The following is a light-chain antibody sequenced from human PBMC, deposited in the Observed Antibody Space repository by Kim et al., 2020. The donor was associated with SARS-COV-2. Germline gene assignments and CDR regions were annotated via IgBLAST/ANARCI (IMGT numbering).Light chain of an antibody. CDR2: EDN. J-gene: IGLJ2*01. CDR3: QSYDSSNVV. V-gene: IGLV6-57*02. CDR1: SGSIASNY. Sequence: GETVTISCTGSSGSIASNYVQWYQQRPGSAPTTVIYEDNQRPSGVPDRFSGSIDSSSNSASLTISGLKTEDEADYYCQSYDSSNVVFGGGTQLTVL.